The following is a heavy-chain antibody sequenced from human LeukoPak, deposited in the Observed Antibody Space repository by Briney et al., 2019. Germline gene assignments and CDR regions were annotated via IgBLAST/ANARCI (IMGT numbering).Heavy chain of an antibody. CDR1: GGTFSSYA. D-gene: IGHD5-18*01. CDR2: IIPIFGTA. Sequence: SVKVSCEASGGTFSSYAISWVRQAPGQGLEWMGGIIPIFGTANYAQKFQGRVTITADESTSTAYMELSSLRSEDTAVYYCARGSWIQLWSGYDYWGQGTLVTVSS. J-gene: IGHJ4*02. CDR3: ARGSWIQLWSGYDY. V-gene: IGHV1-69*13.